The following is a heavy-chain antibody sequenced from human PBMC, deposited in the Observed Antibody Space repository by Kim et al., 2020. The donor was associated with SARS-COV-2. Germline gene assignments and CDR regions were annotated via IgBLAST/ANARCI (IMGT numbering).Heavy chain of an antibody. CDR1: GFTFSGSP. CDR2: IRSKAKSYAT. Sequence: GGSLRLSCAASGFTFSGSPLHWFRQASGKGLEWVGRIRSKAKSYATGYAASVNGRFTISREYSKNTAYLEMPRLNTEDTAVYYCTRIPATTLAFLDAFDIWGQGTMVTVSS. J-gene: IGHJ3*02. V-gene: IGHV3-73*01. CDR3: TRIPATTLAFLDAFDI. D-gene: IGHD3-3*02.